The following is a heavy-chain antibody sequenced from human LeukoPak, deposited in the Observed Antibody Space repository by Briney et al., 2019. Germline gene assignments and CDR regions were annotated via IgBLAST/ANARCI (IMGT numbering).Heavy chain of an antibody. CDR2: ITTDNGNT. J-gene: IGHJ4*02. Sequence: ASVKVSCKASGYTFSNYGITWVRQAPGQGLEWMGWITTDNGNTNYAQNLQGRVTMTTDTSTSTAYMELRSLRPDETAVYYCARGRGSTSRYWGQGTLVTVSS. CDR1: GYTFSNYG. V-gene: IGHV1-18*01. D-gene: IGHD5-12*01. CDR3: ARGRGSTSRY.